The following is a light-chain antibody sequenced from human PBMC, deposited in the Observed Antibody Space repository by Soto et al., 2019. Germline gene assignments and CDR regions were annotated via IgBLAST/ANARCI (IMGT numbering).Light chain of an antibody. CDR3: QQYNNWPLYT. V-gene: IGKV3-15*01. CDR2: GAS. Sequence: EIVMTQSPATLSVSPGERATLSCRASQSVSSNLAWYQRKPGQAPRLLIYGASTRATGIPARFSGSGSGTEFTLTISSLQSEDCAVYYCQQYNNWPLYTFGQGTKLEIK. J-gene: IGKJ2*01. CDR1: QSVSSN.